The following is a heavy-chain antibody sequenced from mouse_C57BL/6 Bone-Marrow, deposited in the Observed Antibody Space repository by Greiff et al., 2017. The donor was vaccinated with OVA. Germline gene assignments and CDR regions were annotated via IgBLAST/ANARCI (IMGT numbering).Heavy chain of an antibody. D-gene: IGHD1-1*01. CDR2: IYPRSGNT. Sequence: VKLVESGAELARPGASVKLSCKASGYTFTSYGISWVKQRTGQGLEWIGEIYPRSGNTYYNEKFKGKATLTADKSSSTAYMELRSLTSEDSAVYFCAREYYYGSSYGYYAMDYWGQGTSVTVSS. CDR1: GYTFTSYG. V-gene: IGHV1-81*01. CDR3: AREYYYGSSYGYYAMDY. J-gene: IGHJ4*01.